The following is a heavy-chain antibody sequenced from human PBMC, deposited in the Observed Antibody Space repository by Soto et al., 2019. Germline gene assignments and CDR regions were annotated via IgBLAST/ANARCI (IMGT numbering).Heavy chain of an antibody. CDR1: GFTFDDYA. J-gene: IGHJ3*02. Sequence: EVQLVESGGGLVQPGRSLRLSCAASGFTFDDYAMHWVRQAPGKGLEWVSGISWNSGSIGYADSVKGRFTISRDNAKNSLYLQMNSLRAEDTALYYCAKDRWVFMRAFDIWGQGTMVTVSS. V-gene: IGHV3-9*01. CDR3: AKDRWVFMRAFDI. D-gene: IGHD1-26*01. CDR2: ISWNSGSI.